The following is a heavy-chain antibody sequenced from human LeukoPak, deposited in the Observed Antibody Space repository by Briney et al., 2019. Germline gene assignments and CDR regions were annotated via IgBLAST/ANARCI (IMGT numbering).Heavy chain of an antibody. CDR3: TRVGYIDEGIDY. D-gene: IGHD5-24*01. CDR1: GITFSNYY. J-gene: IGHJ4*02. V-gene: IGHV3-7*04. CDR2: IKQDGSKK. Sequence: GGSLRLSCAVSGITFSNYYMSWVRQAPGKGLEWVANIKQDGSKKSYVDSVKGRFTISRDNAKNSLYLQMNSLRAEDTAIYYCTRVGYIDEGIDYWGQGTLVTVSS.